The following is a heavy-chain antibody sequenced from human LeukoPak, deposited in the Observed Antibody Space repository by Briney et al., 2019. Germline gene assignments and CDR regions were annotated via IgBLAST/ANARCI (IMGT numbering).Heavy chain of an antibody. J-gene: IGHJ4*02. CDR3: ARALRRNIGSGWYRLDY. V-gene: IGHV4-59*01. Sequence: SETLSLTCTVSGGSISSYYWSWIRQPPGKGLEWIGYIYYSGSTNYNPSLKSRVTISVDTSKNQFSLKLSSVTVADTAVYYCARALRRNIGSGWYRLDYWGQGTLVTVSS. CDR2: IYYSGST. CDR1: GGSISSYY. D-gene: IGHD6-19*01.